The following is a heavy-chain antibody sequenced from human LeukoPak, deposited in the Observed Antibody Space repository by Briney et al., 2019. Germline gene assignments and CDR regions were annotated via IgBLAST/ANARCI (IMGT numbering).Heavy chain of an antibody. J-gene: IGHJ5*02. CDR3: ARVGHIVVVVAATRWNWFDP. D-gene: IGHD2-15*01. Sequence: SQTLSLTCAVSGGSISSGGYSWSWIRQPPGKGLEWIGEINHSGSTNYNPSLKSRVTISVDTSKNQFSLKLSSVTAADTAVYYCARVGHIVVVVAATRWNWFDPWGQGTLVTVSS. CDR1: GGSISSGGYS. V-gene: IGHV4-30-2*01. CDR2: INHSGST.